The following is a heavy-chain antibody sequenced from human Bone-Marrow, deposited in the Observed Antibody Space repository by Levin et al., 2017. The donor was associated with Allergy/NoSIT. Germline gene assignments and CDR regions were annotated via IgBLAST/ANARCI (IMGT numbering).Heavy chain of an antibody. Sequence: GGSLRLSCAASGFTFSSYSMNWVRQAPGKGLEWVSSISTTSSYRYYADSVKGRLTISRDNAKNSLYLQMNSLRAEDTAVYYCARVKEAGTVYYYYGMDVWGQGTTVTVSS. CDR2: ISTTSSYR. V-gene: IGHV3-21*01. D-gene: IGHD6-19*01. J-gene: IGHJ6*02. CDR1: GFTFSSYS. CDR3: ARVKEAGTVYYYYGMDV.